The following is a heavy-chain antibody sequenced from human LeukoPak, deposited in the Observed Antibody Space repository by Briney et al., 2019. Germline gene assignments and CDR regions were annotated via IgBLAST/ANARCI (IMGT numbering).Heavy chain of an antibody. J-gene: IGHJ4*02. CDR3: AKNRDGYNFLLDY. V-gene: IGHV3-30*18. D-gene: IGHD5-24*01. Sequence: PGRSLTLSCAASGFTFSSYGMHWVRQAPGKGLEWVAVISYDGSNKYYADSVKGRFTISRDNSKNTLYLQMNSLRAEDTAVYYCAKNRDGYNFLLDYWGQGTLVTVSS. CDR1: GFTFSSYG. CDR2: ISYDGSNK.